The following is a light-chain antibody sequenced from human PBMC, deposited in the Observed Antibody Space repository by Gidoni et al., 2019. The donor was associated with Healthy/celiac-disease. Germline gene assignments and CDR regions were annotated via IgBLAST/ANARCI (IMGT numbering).Light chain of an antibody. V-gene: IGKV1-33*01. Sequence: IQMPQSPSSLSASVGDRVTITCQASQDISNYLNWYQQKPGKAPKLLIYDASNLETGVPSRFSGSGSGTDFTLTISSLQPEDIATYYCQQYDNTLLTFGGGTKVEIK. CDR3: QQYDNTLLT. CDR1: QDISNY. CDR2: DAS. J-gene: IGKJ4*01.